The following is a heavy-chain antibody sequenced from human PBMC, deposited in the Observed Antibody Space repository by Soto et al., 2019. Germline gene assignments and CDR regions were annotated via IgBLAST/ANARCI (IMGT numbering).Heavy chain of an antibody. CDR1: GFTFSSYA. Sequence: GGSLRLSCAASGFTFSSYAMSWVRQAPGKGLEWVSSISGSGGSTYYADSVKGRFTISRDNSKNTLYLQMNSLRAEDTAVYYCAKDQYSSGWYGNWGQGTLGTVSS. J-gene: IGHJ4*02. CDR3: AKDQYSSGWYGN. CDR2: ISGSGGST. V-gene: IGHV3-23*01. D-gene: IGHD6-19*01.